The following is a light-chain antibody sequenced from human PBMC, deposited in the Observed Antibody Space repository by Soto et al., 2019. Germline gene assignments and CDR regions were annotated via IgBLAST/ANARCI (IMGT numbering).Light chain of an antibody. CDR2: KAS. CDR3: QQYNSYPYT. CDR1: QSISSW. Sequence: DIQMTQAPSTLSASVGDRVTVTCRASQSISSWLAWYQQKPGKAPKLLIYKASSLESGVPSRFSGRGSGTEFTIAISSLQPDDFATYYCQQYNSYPYTFGQGTKVEIK. J-gene: IGKJ2*01. V-gene: IGKV1-5*03.